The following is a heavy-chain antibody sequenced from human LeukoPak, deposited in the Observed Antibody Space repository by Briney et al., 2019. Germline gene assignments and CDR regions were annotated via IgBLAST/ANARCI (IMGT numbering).Heavy chain of an antibody. V-gene: IGHV4-59*12. D-gene: IGHD2-15*01. CDR2: IDYSGST. CDR3: ARLRSGGSSLGLAY. CDR1: GGSISTDY. Sequence: SETLSLTCTLSGGSISTDYWNWIRQPPGKGLEWIGYIDYSGSTNYNPSLKSRVTILVDTSKNQFSLRLSSVTAADTAVYYCARLRSGGSSLGLAYWGQGTLVTVSS. J-gene: IGHJ4*02.